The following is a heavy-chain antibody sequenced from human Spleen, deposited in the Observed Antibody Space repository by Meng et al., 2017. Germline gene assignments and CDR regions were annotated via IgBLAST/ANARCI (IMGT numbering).Heavy chain of an antibody. D-gene: IGHD5-12*01. CDR3: ARVYSGYDGGYDYDMDV. J-gene: IGHJ6*02. CDR2: IYQSGST. Sequence: SETLSLTCAVSGYSITGSYTWGWIRQSPGKGREGIGSIYQSGSTYYNPSLKSRVTMSADTSKNPFSLKLSSVTAADRAVDYCARVYSGYDGGYDYDMDVWGQGTTVTVSS. V-gene: IGHV4-38-2*01. CDR1: GYSITGSYT.